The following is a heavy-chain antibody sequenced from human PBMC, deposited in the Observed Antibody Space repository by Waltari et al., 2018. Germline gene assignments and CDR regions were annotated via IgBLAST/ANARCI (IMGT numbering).Heavy chain of an antibody. D-gene: IGHD2-21*02. Sequence: EVQLVESGGGLVKPGGSMGLSCAASGFTFSSNTMMWVRQAPGKGLEWVSAITRGGNFIYYADSVKGRFTISRDNAKNSLYLQMSSLRAEDTAVYYCTRVAYCGDDCSGDYWGQGSLVTVSS. V-gene: IGHV3-21*01. CDR2: ITRGGNFI. J-gene: IGHJ4*02. CDR3: TRVAYCGDDCSGDY. CDR1: GFTFSSNT.